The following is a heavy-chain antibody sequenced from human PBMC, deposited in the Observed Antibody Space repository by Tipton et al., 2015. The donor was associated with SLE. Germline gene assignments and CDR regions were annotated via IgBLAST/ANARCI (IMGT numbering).Heavy chain of an antibody. V-gene: IGHV4-39*07. Sequence: TLSLTCTVSGGSISGSSYYWGWISQPPGKGLEWIGSIYYSGSTYYNPSLKSRVTISVDTSKNQFSLKLSSVTAADTAVYYCARQGGPTVTPAVDYWGQGTLVTVSS. CDR2: IYYSGST. D-gene: IGHD4-11*01. CDR1: GGSISGSSYY. J-gene: IGHJ4*02. CDR3: ARQGGPTVTPAVDY.